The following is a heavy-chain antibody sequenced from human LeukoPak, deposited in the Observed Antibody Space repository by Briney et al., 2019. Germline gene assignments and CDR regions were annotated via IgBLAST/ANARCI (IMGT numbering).Heavy chain of an antibody. V-gene: IGHV3-9*01. CDR1: GFTFHDYA. Sequence: GGSLRLSCAASGFTFHDYAMHWVRQAPGKGLEWVSAISWNSGSMGYADSVKGRFTISGDNAKNSLYLQMNSLRPEDTALYYCAKGIYYGSEWATPPLNYNYGMDVWGQGTTVTVSS. D-gene: IGHD3-10*01. J-gene: IGHJ6*02. CDR2: ISWNSGSM. CDR3: AKGIYYGSEWATPPLNYNYGMDV.